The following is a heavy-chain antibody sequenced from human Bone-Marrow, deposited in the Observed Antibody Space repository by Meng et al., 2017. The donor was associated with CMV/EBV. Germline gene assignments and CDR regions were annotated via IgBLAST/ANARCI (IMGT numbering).Heavy chain of an antibody. D-gene: IGHD5/OR15-5a*01. CDR3: ARSKIDYYFDY. Sequence: LSCAASGFTFSIYGMHWVRQAPGKGLEWVAVIWYDGSNKYYADSVKGRFTISRDNSKNTLYLQMNSLRAEDTAVYYCARSKIDYYFDYWGQGTLVTVSS. J-gene: IGHJ4*02. V-gene: IGHV3-33*01. CDR1: GFTFSIYG. CDR2: IWYDGSNK.